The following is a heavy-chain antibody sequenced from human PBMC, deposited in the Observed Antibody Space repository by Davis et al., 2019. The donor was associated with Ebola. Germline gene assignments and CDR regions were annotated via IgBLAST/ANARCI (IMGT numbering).Heavy chain of an antibody. CDR2: INAGNGNT. CDR3: ARGPPVATAHYFDY. V-gene: IGHV1-3*01. CDR1: GYTFTSYA. Sequence: ASVKVSCKASGYTFTSYAMHWVRQAPGQRLEWMGWINAGNGNTKYSQKFQGRVTITADKSTRIAYMELNSLTSEDTAVYYCARGPPVATAHYFDYWGQGTLVTVSS. J-gene: IGHJ4*02. D-gene: IGHD2-21*02.